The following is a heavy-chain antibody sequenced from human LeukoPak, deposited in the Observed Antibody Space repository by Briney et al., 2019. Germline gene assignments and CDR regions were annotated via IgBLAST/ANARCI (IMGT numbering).Heavy chain of an antibody. CDR1: GGSIDSTNW. D-gene: IGHD3-16*02. V-gene: IGHV4/OR15-8*01. CDR2: IHHDGRI. CDR3: ARSHDHLWGNYPDY. Sequence: PSETLSLTCDASGGSIDSTNWWNWVRQPPGQGLEWIGEIHHDGRINYNPSLKSRVTLSVDKSKNQFSLRLNSVTAADTAMYYCARSHDHLWGNYPDYWGQGTLVTVSS. J-gene: IGHJ4*02.